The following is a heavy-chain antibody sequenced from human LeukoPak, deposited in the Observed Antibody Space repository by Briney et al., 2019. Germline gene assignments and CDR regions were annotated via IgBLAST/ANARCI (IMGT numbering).Heavy chain of an antibody. Sequence: SETLSLTCTVSGGSISRYYWSWIRQPAGKGLEWIGRIYTSGSTNYNPSLKSRVTMSVDTSKNQFSLKLSSVTAADTAVYYCARDSSEGKRAAAASFDYWGQGTLVTVSS. CDR2: IYTSGST. CDR1: GGSISRYY. D-gene: IGHD6-13*01. CDR3: ARDSSEGKRAAAASFDY. V-gene: IGHV4-4*07. J-gene: IGHJ4*02.